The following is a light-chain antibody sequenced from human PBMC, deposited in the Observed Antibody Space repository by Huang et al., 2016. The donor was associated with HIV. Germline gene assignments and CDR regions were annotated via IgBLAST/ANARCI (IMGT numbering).Light chain of an antibody. CDR2: GAS. CDR1: QSIRTN. CDR3: QQYDYWPPLT. J-gene: IGKJ4*01. Sequence: EIVMTQSPATVSVFPGERATLSCRASQSIRTNLAWYQQKVGQAPRLIIYGASTRASSAPARFNGSGSGTEFTLTISSLQSEDSAVCFCQQYDYWPPLTFGGGTKVEIK. V-gene: IGKV3-15*01.